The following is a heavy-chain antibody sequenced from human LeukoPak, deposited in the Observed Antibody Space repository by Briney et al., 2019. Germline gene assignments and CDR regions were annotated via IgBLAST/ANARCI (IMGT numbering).Heavy chain of an antibody. D-gene: IGHD3-10*01. J-gene: IGHJ5*02. CDR1: GYTFTSYA. CDR2: INAGNGNT. Sequence: GASVKVSCKASGYTFTSYAMHGVRQAPGQRLEWMGWINAGNGNTKYSQKFQGRVTITRDTSASTAYMELSSLRSEDTAVYYCARVGWFGETPSIGWFDPWGQGTLVTVSS. V-gene: IGHV1-3*01. CDR3: ARVGWFGETPSIGWFDP.